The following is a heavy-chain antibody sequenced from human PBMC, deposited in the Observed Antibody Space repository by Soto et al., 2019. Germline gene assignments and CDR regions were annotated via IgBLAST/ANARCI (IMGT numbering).Heavy chain of an antibody. V-gene: IGHV1-8*01. Sequence: GASVKVSCKASGYTFTSYDINWVRQATGQGLEWMGWMNPNSGNTGYAQKFQGRVTMTRNTSISTAYMELSSLRSEDTAVYYCAGGRFLEWLGDYYMDAWGKGTTVTVSS. J-gene: IGHJ6*03. D-gene: IGHD3-3*01. CDR3: AGGRFLEWLGDYYMDA. CDR2: MNPNSGNT. CDR1: GYTFTSYD.